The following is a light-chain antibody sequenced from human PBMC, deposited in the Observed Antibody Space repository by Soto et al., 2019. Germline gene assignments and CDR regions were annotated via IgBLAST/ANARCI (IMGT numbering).Light chain of an antibody. Sequence: QLVLTQSPSASASLGASVKLTCTLSSGHSNYAIAWHQQQPEKGPRFLMKLNSDGSHSKGDGIPDRFSGSSSGAERYLTISTLQSEDEADYYCQTWVTGIHIFGGETNLTVL. V-gene: IGLV4-69*01. CDR1: SGHSNYA. J-gene: IGLJ2*01. CDR2: LNSDGSH. CDR3: QTWVTGIHI.